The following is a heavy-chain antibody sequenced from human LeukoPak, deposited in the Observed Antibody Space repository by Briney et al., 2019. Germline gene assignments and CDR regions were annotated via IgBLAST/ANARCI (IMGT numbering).Heavy chain of an antibody. D-gene: IGHD3-22*01. Sequence: ASVKVSCKASGYTFTSYGISWVRQAPGQGLEWMGWISAYNGNTNYAQKLQGRVTMTTDTSTSTAYMELRSLRSDDTAVYYCARVAYYYDSSGYLNYWGRGTLVTVSS. CDR2: ISAYNGNT. J-gene: IGHJ4*02. CDR3: ARVAYYYDSSGYLNY. CDR1: GYTFTSYG. V-gene: IGHV1-18*01.